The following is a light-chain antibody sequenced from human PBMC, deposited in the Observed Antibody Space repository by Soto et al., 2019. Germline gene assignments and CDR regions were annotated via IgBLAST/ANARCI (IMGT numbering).Light chain of an antibody. CDR1: QSVSSSY. CDR3: QQYGSSPWT. Sequence: EIVLTQSPGTLSLSPGERATLSCSASQSVSSSYLAWYQQKPGQAPRPLIYGASSRAIGIPDRFSGSGSGTDFTLTIIRLEPEDFAVHYCQQYGSSPWTFGQGTKVDIK. J-gene: IGKJ1*01. V-gene: IGKV3-20*01. CDR2: GAS.